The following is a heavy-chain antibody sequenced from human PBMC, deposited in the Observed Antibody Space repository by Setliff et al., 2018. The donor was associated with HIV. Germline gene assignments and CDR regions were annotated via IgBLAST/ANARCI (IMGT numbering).Heavy chain of an antibody. CDR3: AKGVKWLDP. V-gene: IGHV3-53*01. D-gene: IGHD3-16*01. CDR1: GFTLSNNY. J-gene: IGHJ5*02. Sequence: GSLRLSCAASGFTLSNNYMTWVRQAPGKGLQWVSVIYSDGRTFYADSVKGLFTISRDDSKNMVHLEMNSLRPEDTAVYYCAKGVKWLDPWGQGALVTVSS. CDR2: IYSDGRT.